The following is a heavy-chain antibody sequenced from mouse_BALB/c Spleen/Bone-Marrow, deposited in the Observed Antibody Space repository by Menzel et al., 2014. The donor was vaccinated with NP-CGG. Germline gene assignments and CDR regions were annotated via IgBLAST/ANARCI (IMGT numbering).Heavy chain of an antibody. CDR1: GFNLKDTY. CDR2: IDPTNGNT. Sequence: EVQLQESGAELVKPWASVQLYCTASGFNLKDTYMHWVKQRPEPCMEWIGRIDPTNGNTKSDAYIQENNTITADTSSNTSYTQLSRLTSEDSAVYSCARGATYAMDYWGQGTSVTVSS. V-gene: IGHV14-3*02. J-gene: IGHJ4*01. CDR3: ARGATYAMDY. D-gene: IGHD3-1*01.